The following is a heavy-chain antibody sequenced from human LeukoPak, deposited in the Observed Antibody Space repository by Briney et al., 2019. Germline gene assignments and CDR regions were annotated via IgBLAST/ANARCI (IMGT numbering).Heavy chain of an antibody. D-gene: IGHD2-8*02. Sequence: GGSLRLSCAASGITFSAYGMHWVRQAPGKGLEWVAVISYDGSNKYYADSVKGRFTISRDNSKNTLYLQMNSLRAEDTAVYYCANTEDADAFDIWGQGTMVTVSS. J-gene: IGHJ3*02. CDR1: GITFSAYG. CDR2: ISYDGSNK. V-gene: IGHV3-30*18. CDR3: ANTEDADAFDI.